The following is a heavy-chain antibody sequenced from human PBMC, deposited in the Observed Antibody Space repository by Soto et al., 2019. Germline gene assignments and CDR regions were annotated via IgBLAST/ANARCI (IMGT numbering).Heavy chain of an antibody. J-gene: IGHJ5*02. CDR1: GDSVSSNSAA. V-gene: IGHV6-1*01. D-gene: IGHD2-21*01. Sequence: PSQTLSLTCAISGDSVSSNSAAWNWIRQSPSRGLEWLGRTYYRSKWYNDYAVSVKSRITINPDTSKSQFSLRLSSVTAAYTAVYYCARLGAYYQSLDPWGPGTLVTVSS. CDR3: ARLGAYYQSLDP. CDR2: TYYRSKWYN.